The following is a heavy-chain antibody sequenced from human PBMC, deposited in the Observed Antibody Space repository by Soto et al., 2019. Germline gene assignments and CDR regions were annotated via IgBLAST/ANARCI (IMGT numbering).Heavy chain of an antibody. CDR3: AKAAWVEAHDACDM. Sequence: QVRLVQSGPEVRKPGASVKISCEASGYSFTGHCLPWVRQAPGHGLEWMGWINPNSGGTNYAQKFQDWISITRDTSLGIVTMGLSSPAAEYTARYFCAKAAWVEAHDACDMWGPGSRISVS. D-gene: IGHD2-2*01. J-gene: IGHJ3*02. V-gene: IGHV1-2*04. CDR2: INPNSGGT. CDR1: GYSFTGHC.